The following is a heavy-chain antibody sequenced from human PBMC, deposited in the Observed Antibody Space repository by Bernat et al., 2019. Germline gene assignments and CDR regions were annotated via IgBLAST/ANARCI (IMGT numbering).Heavy chain of an antibody. V-gene: IGHV4-30-2*01. Sequence: QLQLQESGSGLVKPSQTLSLTCAVSGGSISSGGYTWSWIRQPPGKGLEWIGYIYHSGSTYYNPSLKSRVTISVDRSKNQFSLKLSSVTAADTAVYYCARGYGDYVNYFQHWGQGTLVTVSS. CDR2: IYHSGST. J-gene: IGHJ1*01. CDR3: ARGYGDYVNYFQH. D-gene: IGHD4-17*01. CDR1: GGSISSGGYT.